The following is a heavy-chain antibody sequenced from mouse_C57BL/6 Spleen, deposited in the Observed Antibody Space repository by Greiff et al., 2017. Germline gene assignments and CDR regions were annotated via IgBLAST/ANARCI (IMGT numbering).Heavy chain of an antibody. Sequence: EVKVVESGGGLVKPGGSLKLSCAASGFTFSSYAMSWVRQTPEKRLEWVATISDGGSYTYYPDNVKGRFTISRDNAKNNLYLQMSHLKSEDTAMYYCAREDGNLGYWYFDVWGTGTTVTVSS. CDR1: GFTFSSYA. CDR2: ISDGGSYT. J-gene: IGHJ1*03. V-gene: IGHV5-4*01. D-gene: IGHD2-1*01. CDR3: AREDGNLGYWYFDV.